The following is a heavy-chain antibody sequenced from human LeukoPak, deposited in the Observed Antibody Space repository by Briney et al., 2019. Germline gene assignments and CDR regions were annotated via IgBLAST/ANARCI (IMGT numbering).Heavy chain of an antibody. CDR2: IIDSGDST. J-gene: IGHJ4*02. V-gene: IGHV3-23*01. D-gene: IGHD1-26*01. CDR1: GFTFNSYA. Sequence: PGGSLRLSCAASGFTFNSYAMAWVRQPPGKGLEWISAIIDSGDSTYYGDFVKGRFAISRDNSRNTLYLQMSNRRAEDTAIYYCAKGSRRSYPYYFDYWGQGTLVTVYS. CDR3: AKGSRRSYPYYFDY.